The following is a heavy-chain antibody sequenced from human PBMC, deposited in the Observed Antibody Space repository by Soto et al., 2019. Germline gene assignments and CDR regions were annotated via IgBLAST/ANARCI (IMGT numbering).Heavy chain of an antibody. Sequence: ASETLSLTCTVSGASISVYSWSWIRQPPGKGLEWIGYIYYSGSTNYNPSLKSRVAISVDTSKNQFSLNLSSVTAADTAVYYCARSTDSSGWRFDSWGQGTQVTVSS. CDR3: ARSTDSSGWRFDS. D-gene: IGHD6-19*01. V-gene: IGHV4-59*01. CDR1: GASISVYS. CDR2: IYYSGST. J-gene: IGHJ4*02.